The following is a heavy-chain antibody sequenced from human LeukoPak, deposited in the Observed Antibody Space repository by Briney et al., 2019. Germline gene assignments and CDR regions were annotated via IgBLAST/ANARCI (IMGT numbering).Heavy chain of an antibody. J-gene: IGHJ4*02. CDR2: ISYSGANS. V-gene: IGHV3-23*01. CDR3: ARDLGRAFDY. Sequence: GGSLRLSCAASGFTFSGSAMSWVRQAPGEGLEWVSLISYSGANSYYTDSVRGRFTISRDNSKDTLFLQMNSLRAEDTAIYYCARDLGRAFDYWGQGTLVTVSS. CDR1: GFTFSGSA. D-gene: IGHD3-10*01.